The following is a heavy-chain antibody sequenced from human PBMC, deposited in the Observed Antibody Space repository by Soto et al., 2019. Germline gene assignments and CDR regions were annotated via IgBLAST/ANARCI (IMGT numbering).Heavy chain of an antibody. V-gene: IGHV4-39*01. CDR2: IYYSGST. D-gene: IGHD6-19*01. Sequence: PSETLSLTCTVSCGSISSSSYYWGWIRQPPGKGLEWIGSIYYSGSTYYNPSLKSRVTISVDTSKNQFSLKLSSVTAANTAVYYCARRAHSSGLFDYWGQGTLVTVSS. CDR1: CGSISSSSYY. J-gene: IGHJ4*02. CDR3: ARRAHSSGLFDY.